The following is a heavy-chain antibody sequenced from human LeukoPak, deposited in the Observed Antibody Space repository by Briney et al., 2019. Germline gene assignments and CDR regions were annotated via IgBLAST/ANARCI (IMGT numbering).Heavy chain of an antibody. Sequence: SETLSLTCTVSGGSLSRFYWAWIRQPAGRGLEWIGRIHSGGTTNYNPSLESRLTFSLDTSQNQFSLKLSSVTAADTAVYYCASKAFYGVNWFDPWGQGTLVTVSS. J-gene: IGHJ5*02. CDR3: ASKAFYGVNWFDP. D-gene: IGHD4-17*01. V-gene: IGHV4-4*07. CDR1: GGSLSRFY. CDR2: IHSGGTT.